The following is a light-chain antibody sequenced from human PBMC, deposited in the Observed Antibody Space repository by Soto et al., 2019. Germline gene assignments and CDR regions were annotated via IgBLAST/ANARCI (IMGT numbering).Light chain of an antibody. CDR3: QSYDSSLRGWV. CDR2: GDS. J-gene: IGLJ3*02. Sequence: QSVLTQPPSVSGAPGQRVTISSTGSSSNIGANYDVHWYQHLPGTAPRLLISGDSNRPSGVPDRFSGSKSGTSASLGITGLQAEDEADYYCQSYDSSLRGWVFGGGTQLTVL. V-gene: IGLV1-40*01. CDR1: SSNIGANYD.